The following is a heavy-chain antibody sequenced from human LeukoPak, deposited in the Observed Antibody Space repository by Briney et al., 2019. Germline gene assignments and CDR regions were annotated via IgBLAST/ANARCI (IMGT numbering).Heavy chain of an antibody. J-gene: IGHJ4*02. Sequence: SETLSLTCTVSGGSISSYYWSWIRQPPGKGLEWIGYIYYSGSTNYNPSLKSRVTMSVDTSKKQFSLKLSSVTAADTAVYYCARGELRVGATAFDYWGQGTLVTVSS. CDR3: ARGELRVGATAFDY. V-gene: IGHV4-59*01. CDR2: IYYSGST. D-gene: IGHD1-26*01. CDR1: GGSISSYY.